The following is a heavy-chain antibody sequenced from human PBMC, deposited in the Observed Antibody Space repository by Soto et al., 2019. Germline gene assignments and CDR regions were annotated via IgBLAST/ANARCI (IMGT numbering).Heavy chain of an antibody. V-gene: IGHV3-23*01. CDR1: GFTFSSYA. J-gene: IGHJ6*02. D-gene: IGHD6-13*01. CDR3: AKDPGSAGSSWYQIYYYYYGMDV. Sequence: GGSLRLSCAASGFTFSSYAMSWVRQAPGKGLEWVSAISGSGGSTYYADSVKGRFTISRDNSKNTLYLQMNSLRAEDTAVYYCAKDPGSAGSSWYQIYYYYYGMDVWGQGTTVTVSS. CDR2: ISGSGGST.